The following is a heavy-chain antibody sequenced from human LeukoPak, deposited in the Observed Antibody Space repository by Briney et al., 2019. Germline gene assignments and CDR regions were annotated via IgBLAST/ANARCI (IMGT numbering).Heavy chain of an antibody. CDR2: ISYDGNTK. Sequence: GGSLRLSCAASGFTFSSYSIHWVRQGPGKGLEWVAVISYDGNTKYYADSVKGRFTISRDNSKNTLYPQMNSLRAEDTAVYYCTREITFGVFDVWGQGTVVTVSS. J-gene: IGHJ3*01. CDR3: TREITFGVFDV. CDR1: GFTFSSYS. V-gene: IGHV3-30-3*01. D-gene: IGHD1-14*01.